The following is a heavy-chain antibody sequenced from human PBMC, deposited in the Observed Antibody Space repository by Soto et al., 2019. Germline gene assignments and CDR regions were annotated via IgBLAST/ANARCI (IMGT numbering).Heavy chain of an antibody. CDR1: GFTFSSYG. J-gene: IGHJ4*02. D-gene: IGHD3-9*01. V-gene: IGHV3-30*18. CDR2: VSFDGTNK. Sequence: QVQLVESGRGVVQPGRSLRLSCAASGFTFSSYGMHWVRQAPGKGLEWVAVVSFDGTNKYYADSVKGRFTISRDNSKNTLYLQLNSLRAEDTAVYYCAKDRGFDWSTQFFDYWGQGTLVTVSS. CDR3: AKDRGFDWSTQFFDY.